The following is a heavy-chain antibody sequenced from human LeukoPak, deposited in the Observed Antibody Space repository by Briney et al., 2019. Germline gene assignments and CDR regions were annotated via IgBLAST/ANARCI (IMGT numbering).Heavy chain of an antibody. CDR1: GFTFSGYW. CDR2: INLDGSVR. D-gene: IGHD3-22*01. CDR3: ATSDDSSGSD. Sequence: GGSLSLSCAASGFTFSGYWMSWVRQAPGKWLEWVANINLDGSVRHYVDSARGRFTISRDNAKNSLYLQMDSLRAEDTALYYCATSDDSSGSDWGQGTLVTVSS. J-gene: IGHJ4*02. V-gene: IGHV3-7*01.